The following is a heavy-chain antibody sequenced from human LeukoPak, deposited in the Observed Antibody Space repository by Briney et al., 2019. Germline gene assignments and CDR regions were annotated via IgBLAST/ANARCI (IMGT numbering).Heavy chain of an antibody. CDR3: ARADDTSYGMDV. Sequence: SQTLSLTCTVSGGSISSGGYYWSWLRQHPGKGLEWIGYIYYSGSTYYNPSLKSRVTISVDTSKNQFSLKLSSVTAADTAVYYCARADDTSYGMDVWGQGTTVTVSS. CDR1: GGSISSGGYY. D-gene: IGHD3-9*01. J-gene: IGHJ6*02. CDR2: IYYSGST. V-gene: IGHV4-31*03.